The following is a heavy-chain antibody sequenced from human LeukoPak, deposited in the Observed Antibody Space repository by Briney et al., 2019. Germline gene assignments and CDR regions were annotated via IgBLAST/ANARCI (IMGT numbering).Heavy chain of an antibody. CDR3: ARLGPPHSGSYYNDLWLSDT. J-gene: IGHJ5*02. Sequence: PGGSLRLSCAASGFTFSSYGMHWVRQAPGRGLEWVSTISGGGGSTYYSDSVKGRFTISRDNSKNTLYLQMNSLRAEDTAVYYCARLGPPHSGSYYNDLWLSDTWGQGTLVTVSS. V-gene: IGHV3-23*01. CDR2: ISGGGGST. CDR1: GFTFSSYG. D-gene: IGHD3-10*01.